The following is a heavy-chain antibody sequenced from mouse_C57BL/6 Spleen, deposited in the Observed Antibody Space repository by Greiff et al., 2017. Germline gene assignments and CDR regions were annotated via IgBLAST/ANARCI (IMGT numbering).Heavy chain of an antibody. CDR2: ISNLAYSI. D-gene: IGHD1-1*01. J-gene: IGHJ1*03. CDR1: GFTFSDYG. V-gene: IGHV5-15*01. Sequence: DVMLVESGGGLVQPGGSLKLSCAASGFTFSDYGMAWVRQAPRKGPEWVAFISNLAYSIYYADTVTGRFTISRENAKNTLYLEMSSLRSEDTAMYYCARYSHYGSSYDWYFDVWGTGTTVTVSS. CDR3: ARYSHYGSSYDWYFDV.